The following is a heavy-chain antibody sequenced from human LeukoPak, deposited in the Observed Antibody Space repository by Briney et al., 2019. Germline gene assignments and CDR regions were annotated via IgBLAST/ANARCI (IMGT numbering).Heavy chain of an antibody. CDR3: AGFPPGFLKNYFDY. CDR2: IYYSGST. J-gene: IGHJ4*02. D-gene: IGHD1-14*01. Sequence: SETLSLTCTVSGGSISSYYWSWIPQPPGKGLEWIGYIYYSGSTNYNPSLKSRVTISVDTSKNHFSLKRSAVAAADTDVYYCAGFPPGFLKNYFDYWGQGTLVTVSS. V-gene: IGHV4-59*12. CDR1: GGSISSYY.